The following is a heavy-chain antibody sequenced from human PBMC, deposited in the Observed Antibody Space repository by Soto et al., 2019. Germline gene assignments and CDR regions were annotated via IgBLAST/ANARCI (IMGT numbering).Heavy chain of an antibody. Sequence: GGSLRLSCVASGFTFRTYTMNWVRQAPGKGLEWVSGIRGFSPYTFYAESVKGRFTISRDNAKNSLYLQMNSLGVEDTAVYYCARDRGYDAHDYYYNAMDVWGQGTTVTVSS. V-gene: IGHV3-21*01. D-gene: IGHD2-15*01. CDR2: IRGFSPYT. J-gene: IGHJ6*02. CDR3: ARDRGYDAHDYYYNAMDV. CDR1: GFTFRTYT.